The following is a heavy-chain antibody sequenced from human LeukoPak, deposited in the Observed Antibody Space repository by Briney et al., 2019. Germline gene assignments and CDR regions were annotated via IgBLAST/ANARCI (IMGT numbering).Heavy chain of an antibody. Sequence: SETLSLTRSISDDSFSTHYWTWIRHPPGKGLEWIGYISSIGSTNYNPSLKSRVTITVDTSKKQFSLKMTSVTAADTAVYYCARASSSGYDYWGQGTLVTVSS. CDR1: DDSFSTHY. V-gene: IGHV4-59*11. CDR2: ISSIGST. J-gene: IGHJ4*02. D-gene: IGHD3-22*01. CDR3: ARASSSGYDY.